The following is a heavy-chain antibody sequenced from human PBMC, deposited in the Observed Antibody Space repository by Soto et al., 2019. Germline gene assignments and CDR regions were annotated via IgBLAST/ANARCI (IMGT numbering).Heavy chain of an antibody. Sequence: VQLVESGGGLVQPGGSLRLSCAASGFTFSSYWMSWVRQAPGKGLEWVANIKQDGSEKYYVDSVKGRFTISRDNAKNSLYLQMNSLRAEDTAVYYCARFYCSGGSCYLDYWGQGTLVTVSS. CDR2: IKQDGSEK. V-gene: IGHV3-7*05. D-gene: IGHD2-15*01. J-gene: IGHJ4*02. CDR3: ARFYCSGGSCYLDY. CDR1: GFTFSSYW.